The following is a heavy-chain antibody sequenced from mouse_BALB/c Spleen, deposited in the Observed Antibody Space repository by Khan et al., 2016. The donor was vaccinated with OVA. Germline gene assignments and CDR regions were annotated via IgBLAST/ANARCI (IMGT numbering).Heavy chain of an antibody. CDR3: ARDGSRYNYAMDY. V-gene: IGHV3-2*02. CDR1: GYSITSDYA. CDR2: ISSSGSP. D-gene: IGHD2-3*01. Sequence: EVKLVESGPGLVKPSQSLSLTCTVTGYSITSDYAWNWIRQFPGNKLEWMGYISSSGSPNYNPALKNRISITRDTSKNQFFLQLNSVTTEDTATYYCARDGSRYNYAMDYWGQGTSVTVSS. J-gene: IGHJ4*01.